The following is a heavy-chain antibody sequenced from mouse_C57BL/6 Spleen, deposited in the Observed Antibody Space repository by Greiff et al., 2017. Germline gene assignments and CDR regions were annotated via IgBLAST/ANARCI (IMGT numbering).Heavy chain of an antibody. CDR1: GYTFTSYW. CDR2: INPSSGYT. CDR3: ARDHYSNGGFAY. J-gene: IGHJ3*01. Sequence: QVHVKQSGAELAKPGASVKLSCKASGYTFTSYWMHWVKQRPGQGLEWIGNINPSSGYTKYNQKFKDKATLTADKSSSTAYMQLSSLTYEDSAVYYCARDHYSNGGFAYWGQGTLVTVSA. D-gene: IGHD2-5*01. V-gene: IGHV1-7*01.